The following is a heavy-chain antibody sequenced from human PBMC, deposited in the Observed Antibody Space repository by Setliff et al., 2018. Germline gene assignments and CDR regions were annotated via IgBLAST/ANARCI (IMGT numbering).Heavy chain of an antibody. V-gene: IGHV4-39*01. J-gene: IGHJ4*02. Sequence: SETLSLTCTVSGASLNSGTYYWGWIRQPPGKGLEWIGRIYYRGDTYYNASLKGRLTISVDTAQNQFSLRLTSVTAADTAVYYCARTGTYRYFDYWGQGALITVSS. CDR1: GASLNSGTYY. D-gene: IGHD1-1*01. CDR2: IYYRGDT. CDR3: ARTGTYRYFDY.